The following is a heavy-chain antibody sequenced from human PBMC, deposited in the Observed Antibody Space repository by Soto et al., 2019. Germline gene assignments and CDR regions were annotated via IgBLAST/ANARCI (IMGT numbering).Heavy chain of an antibody. CDR2: MYYSGST. Sequence: QLQLQESGPRLVKPSETLSLTCTVSGGSISSYSHYCGWIRQPPGQGLEWIGYMYYSGSTYYNPSLKSRVTMAVDTSKKQFSLNLSSVTAADTAVYYCATMPITGETPVYFDYWDQGTLVTVSS. V-gene: IGHV4-39*01. CDR3: ATMPITGETPVYFDY. D-gene: IGHD1-20*01. J-gene: IGHJ4*02. CDR1: GGSISSYSHY.